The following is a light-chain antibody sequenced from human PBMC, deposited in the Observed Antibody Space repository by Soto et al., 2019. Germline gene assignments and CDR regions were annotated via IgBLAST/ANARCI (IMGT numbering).Light chain of an antibody. CDR2: GAS. Sequence: AIRMTQSPSSFSASTGDRVTITCRASQGINSYLAWYQQKPGKAPKLLIYGASSLQGGVSSRFSGSGFGTDFTLTISSLQPEDSATYYCLQDYTYFWMFGQGTKVDIK. V-gene: IGKV1-8*01. CDR1: QGINSY. J-gene: IGKJ1*01. CDR3: LQDYTYFWM.